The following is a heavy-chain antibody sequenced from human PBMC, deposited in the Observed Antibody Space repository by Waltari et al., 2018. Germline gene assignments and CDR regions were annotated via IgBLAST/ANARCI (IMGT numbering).Heavy chain of an antibody. CDR1: GGSISSYY. CDR2: IYTSGST. CDR3: ARGSDFWTGPGDDY. D-gene: IGHD3-3*01. V-gene: IGHV4-4*07. J-gene: IGHJ4*02. Sequence: QVQLQESGPGLVKPSETLSLPCTVSGGSISSYYWSWIRQPAGKGLEWIGRIYTSGSTNYTPSLKSRVTMSVDTSKNQFSLKLSSVTAADTAVYYCARGSDFWTGPGDDYWGQGTLVTVSS.